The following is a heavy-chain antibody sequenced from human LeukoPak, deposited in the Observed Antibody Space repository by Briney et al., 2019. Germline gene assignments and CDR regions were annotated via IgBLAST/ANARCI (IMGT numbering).Heavy chain of an antibody. J-gene: IGHJ4*02. Sequence: GGSLRLSCAASGFTFSSYSMDWVRQGPGKGLLWVPRITNDGNTRTYVDSVKGRFTISRDNAKNTLYLQMNSLRAEDTAVYYCTREVRGSSYFDSWGQGTLVTVSS. V-gene: IGHV3-74*01. CDR2: ITNDGNTR. CDR1: GFTFSSYS. D-gene: IGHD1-26*01. CDR3: TREVRGSSYFDS.